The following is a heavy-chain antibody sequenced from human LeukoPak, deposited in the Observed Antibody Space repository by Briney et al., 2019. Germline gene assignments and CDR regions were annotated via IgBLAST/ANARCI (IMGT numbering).Heavy chain of an antibody. Sequence: PGGSLRLSCAASGFAVSSNYMSWVRQAPGKGLEWVSVIYSGGSTYYADSVKGRFTISRDNSKNTLYPQMNSLRAEDTAVYYCARDGRPTVTDYWGQGTLVTVSS. J-gene: IGHJ4*02. CDR2: IYSGGST. CDR1: GFAVSSNY. V-gene: IGHV3-53*01. D-gene: IGHD4-17*01. CDR3: ARDGRPTVTDY.